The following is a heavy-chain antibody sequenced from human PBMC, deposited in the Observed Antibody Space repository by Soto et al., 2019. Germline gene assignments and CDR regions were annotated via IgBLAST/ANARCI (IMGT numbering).Heavy chain of an antibody. Sequence: PGGSLRLSCAASGFTFSHAWMSWVRQAPGKGLEWVGRVRSKSDGGTTDYAAPVKGRFTISRDDSKNTLYLQMNSLKTEDTAVYYCTTEAPGGSNFDYWGQGTLVTV. CDR1: GFTFSHAW. V-gene: IGHV3-15*01. CDR2: VRSKSDGGTT. D-gene: IGHD2-15*01. CDR3: TTEAPGGSNFDY. J-gene: IGHJ4*02.